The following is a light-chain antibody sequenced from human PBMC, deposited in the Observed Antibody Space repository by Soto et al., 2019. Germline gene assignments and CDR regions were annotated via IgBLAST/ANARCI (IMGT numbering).Light chain of an antibody. Sequence: DTQMTQSPSSLSASVGDRVTITCRASQSISRYLNWYQQKVGKAPKLLIYAASSLQSGVPSRFSGSGSGTDFTLTIGSLQPEDFATYYCQQSYSTPRTFGQGTKLEIK. CDR2: AAS. J-gene: IGKJ1*01. CDR1: QSISRY. CDR3: QQSYSTPRT. V-gene: IGKV1-39*01.